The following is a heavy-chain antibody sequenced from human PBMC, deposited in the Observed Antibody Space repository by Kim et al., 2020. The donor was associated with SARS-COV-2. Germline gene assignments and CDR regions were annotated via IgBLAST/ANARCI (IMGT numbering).Heavy chain of an antibody. CDR2: FDPEDGET. Sequence: ASVKVSCKVSGYTLTELSMHWVRQAPGKGLEWMGGFDPEDGETIYAQKFQGRVTMTEDTSTDTAYMELNSLRSEDTAVYYCATWGSMVRGVIITRASFFDYWGQGTLVTVSS. CDR3: ATWGSMVRGVIITRASFFDY. J-gene: IGHJ4*02. CDR1: GYTLTELS. D-gene: IGHD3-10*01. V-gene: IGHV1-24*01.